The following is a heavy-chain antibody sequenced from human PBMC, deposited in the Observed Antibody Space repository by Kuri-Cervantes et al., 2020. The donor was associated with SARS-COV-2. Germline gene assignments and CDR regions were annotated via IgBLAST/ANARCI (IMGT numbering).Heavy chain of an antibody. V-gene: IGHV1-69*04. D-gene: IGHD3-3*01. CDR3: ARDRHTYDDFWSAYHAFDI. Sequence: SVKVSCKASGGTFSSYASSWVRQAPGQGLEWRGRIIPILGTANYAQKFQGRVTITADKSTSTAYMELSSLRSEDTAVYYCARDRHTYDDFWSAYHAFDIWGQGTMVTVSS. CDR2: IIPILGTA. CDR1: GGTFSSYA. J-gene: IGHJ3*02.